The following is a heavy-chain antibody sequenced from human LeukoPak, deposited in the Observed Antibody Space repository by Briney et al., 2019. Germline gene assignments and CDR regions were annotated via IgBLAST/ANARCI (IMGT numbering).Heavy chain of an antibody. CDR2: IYYSGTT. CDR1: GGSINSNSHH. J-gene: IGHJ4*02. Sequence: SETLSLTCSVSGGSINSNSHHWDWIRQAPGQGLEWIGNIYYSGTTSYNPSLQSRVTISVDTSKNQFSLRLSSVTTADTAVYYCARRGDILTDYAFDYWGQGSLVTVSS. D-gene: IGHD3-9*01. CDR3: ARRGDILTDYAFDY. V-gene: IGHV4-39*01.